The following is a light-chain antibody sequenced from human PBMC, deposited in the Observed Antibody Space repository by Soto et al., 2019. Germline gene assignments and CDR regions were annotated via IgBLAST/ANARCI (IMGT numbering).Light chain of an antibody. CDR2: AAS. CDR1: QSISSN. Sequence: DIQMTQSPSSLSASVGDRVTITCRASQSISSNLNWYQQKRGKAPKLLMYAASSLQSGVPSRFSGSGSGTDFTLTISSLQPEDFASYFCQQSYSTPFTFGPGTKVEIK. CDR3: QQSYSTPFT. J-gene: IGKJ3*01. V-gene: IGKV1-39*01.